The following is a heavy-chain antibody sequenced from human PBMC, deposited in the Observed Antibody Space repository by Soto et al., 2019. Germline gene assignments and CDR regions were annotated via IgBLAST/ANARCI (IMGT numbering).Heavy chain of an antibody. J-gene: IGHJ6*02. CDR3: ARDLSIAARLNYYYYGMDV. CDR2: IYYSGST. V-gene: IGHV4-59*01. D-gene: IGHD6-6*01. CDR1: GGSISSYY. Sequence: SETLSLTCTVSGGSISSYYWSWIRQPPGKGLEWIGYIYYSGSTNYNPSLKSRVTISVDTSKNQFSLKLSSVTAADTAVYYCARDLSIAARLNYYYYGMDVWGQGTTVTVSS.